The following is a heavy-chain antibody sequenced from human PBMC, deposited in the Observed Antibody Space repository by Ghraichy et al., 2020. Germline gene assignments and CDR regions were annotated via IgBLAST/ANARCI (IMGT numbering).Heavy chain of an antibody. CDR1: GYTFTGYY. D-gene: IGHD6-13*01. CDR3: ARGPSSQRHAFDI. Sequence: ASVKVSCKASGYTFTGYYMHCVRQAPGQGLEWMGWINPNSGDTNYAQNFQGRVTMTRDTSISTAYMELSRLRSDDTAVYYCARGPSSQRHAFDIWGQGTMVTVSS. J-gene: IGHJ3*02. CDR2: INPNSGDT. V-gene: IGHV1-2*02.